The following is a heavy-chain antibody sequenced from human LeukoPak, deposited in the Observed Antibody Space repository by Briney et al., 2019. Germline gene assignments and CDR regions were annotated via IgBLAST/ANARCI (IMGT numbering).Heavy chain of an antibody. CDR2: INPNGGGT. V-gene: IGHV1-2*02. D-gene: IGHD1-26*01. Sequence: ASVKVSCKASGFTFTGYYMHWVRQAPGQGLEWMGWINPNGGGTNYAQKFQGRVTITRNTSISTAYMELSSLRPEDTAVYYCATIGIVGTTRNWFDPWGQGTLVTVSS. CDR3: ATIGIVGTTRNWFDP. J-gene: IGHJ5*02. CDR1: GFTFTGYY.